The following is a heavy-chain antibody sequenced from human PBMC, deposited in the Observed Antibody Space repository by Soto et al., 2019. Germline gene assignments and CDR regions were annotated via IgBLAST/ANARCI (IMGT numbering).Heavy chain of an antibody. CDR1: GGSISSNTHY. Sequence: QLQLQESGPGLVKPSETLSLTCTVSGGSISSNTHYWGWVRPPPGKGLGWIGNIYYSGSTYYNPSLKSGITFSVHTSNNHLSLSVISVTSAVTAVYYCARVGCSTTSCPYYYYNYGRAVWGQGTTDTVSS. D-gene: IGHD2-2*01. V-gene: IGHV4-39*01. J-gene: IGHJ6*02. CDR2: IYYSGST. CDR3: ARVGCSTTSCPYYYYNYGRAV.